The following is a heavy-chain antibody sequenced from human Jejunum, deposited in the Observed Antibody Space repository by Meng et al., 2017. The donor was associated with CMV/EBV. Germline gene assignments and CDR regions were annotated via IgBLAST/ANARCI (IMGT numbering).Heavy chain of an antibody. CDR3: ARDVLGGPYWFFDL. Sequence: SGGSIRGGGYYWTWIRQHPEKGLEWIGYIYYSGSTSYNPSLKSRVTISADTFRNQFSLKLTSMTAADTAVYYCARDVLGGPYWFFDLWGRGTLVTVSS. CDR2: IYYSGST. CDR1: GGSIRGGGYY. V-gene: IGHV4-31*02. D-gene: IGHD3-16*01. J-gene: IGHJ2*01.